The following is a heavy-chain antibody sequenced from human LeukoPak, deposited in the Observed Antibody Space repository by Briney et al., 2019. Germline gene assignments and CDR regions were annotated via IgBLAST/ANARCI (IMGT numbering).Heavy chain of an antibody. CDR2: ISYSGTT. D-gene: IGHD6-6*01. CDR1: GGSISSRPYY. CDR3: ARDFSSSSTVYYYYYMDV. Sequence: TETLSLTCTVSGGSISSRPYYWGWVRQPPGKGLEWIGTISYSGTTYYSPSLKSRVTISLDTSKNQFSLKLSSVTAADTAIYYCARDFSSSSTVYYYYYMDVWGKGTTVTVSS. V-gene: IGHV4-39*07. J-gene: IGHJ6*03.